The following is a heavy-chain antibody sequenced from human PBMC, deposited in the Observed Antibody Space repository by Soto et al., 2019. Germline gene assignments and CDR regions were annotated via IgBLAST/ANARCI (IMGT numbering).Heavy chain of an antibody. CDR1: GFTFSSHS. J-gene: IGHJ2*01. CDR2: ISSSSYYI. V-gene: IGHV3-21*02. Sequence: ELQLVESGGGLVKPGGSLRLSCAASGFTFSSHSMNWVRQAPGKGLEWVSSISSSSYYIYYADSVKGRFTISRDNAKNSVYLQMNSLRPEDTAVYYCARERHTAMPNWYFDLWGRGTRVIVSS. CDR3: ARERHTAMPNWYFDL. D-gene: IGHD5-18*01.